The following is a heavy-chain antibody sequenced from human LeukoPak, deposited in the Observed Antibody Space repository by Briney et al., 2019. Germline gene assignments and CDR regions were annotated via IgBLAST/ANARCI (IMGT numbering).Heavy chain of an antibody. CDR2: ISSLSDYI. CDR1: GFTFSTHS. CDR3: ATTLTRDSSGSYGALDY. J-gene: IGHJ4*02. D-gene: IGHD6-19*01. V-gene: IGHV3-21*01. Sequence: PGGSLRLSCAASGFTFSTHSMNWVRPAPGKGLEWVSSISSLSDYIYHADSVKGRFTISRDNAKNSLYLQMNSLRVEDTAVYYCATTLTRDSSGSYGALDYWGQGTLVTVSS.